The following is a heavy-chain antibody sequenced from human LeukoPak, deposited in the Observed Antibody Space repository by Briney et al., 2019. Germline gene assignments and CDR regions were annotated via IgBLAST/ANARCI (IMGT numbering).Heavy chain of an antibody. CDR2: MSPNNGNT. V-gene: IGHV1-8*01. J-gene: IGHJ4*02. Sequence: ASVKVSCKTSGYTFTNYDINWVRQATGQGLEWMGWMSPNNGNTGYAQKLQGRVTMTRDTSINTAYMELSSLRSEDTAVYYCASNPPRTGDFNYWGQGALVTVSS. D-gene: IGHD7-27*01. CDR3: ASNPPRTGDFNY. CDR1: GYTFTNYD.